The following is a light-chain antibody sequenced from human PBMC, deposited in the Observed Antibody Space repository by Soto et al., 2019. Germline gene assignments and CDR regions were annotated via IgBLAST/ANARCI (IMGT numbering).Light chain of an antibody. J-gene: IGLJ1*01. V-gene: IGLV2-11*01. CDR3: CSYAGNYPYV. Sequence: QSALTQPRSVSGSPGQSVTISCTGTSSDVGGYNYVSWYQQHPDKAPKLMIYDVTKRPSGVPDRFSGSKSGNTASLTISGLQAEDEADYYCCSYAGNYPYVFGTGTKVTVL. CDR1: SSDVGGYNY. CDR2: DVT.